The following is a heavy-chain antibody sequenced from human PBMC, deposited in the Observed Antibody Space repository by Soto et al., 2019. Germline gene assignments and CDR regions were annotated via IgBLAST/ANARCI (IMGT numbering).Heavy chain of an antibody. J-gene: IGHJ6*03. V-gene: IGHV4-31*03. Sequence: LSLTCTVSGGSISSGGYYWSWIRQHPGKGLEWIGYIYYSGSTYYNPSLKSRVTISVDTSKNQFSLKLSSVTAADTAVYYCARGGWFGELENYYYMDVWGKGTTVTVS. CDR3: ARGGWFGELENYYYMDV. CDR2: IYYSGST. CDR1: GGSISSGGYY. D-gene: IGHD3-10*01.